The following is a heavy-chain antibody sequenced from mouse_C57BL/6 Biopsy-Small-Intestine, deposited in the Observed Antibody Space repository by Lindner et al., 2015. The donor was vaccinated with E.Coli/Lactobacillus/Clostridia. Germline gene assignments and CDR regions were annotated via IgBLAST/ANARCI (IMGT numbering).Heavy chain of an antibody. CDR1: GYAFSNSW. Sequence: VQLQESGPELVKPGASVKISCKASGYAFSNSWMNWVKQRPGKGLEWIGWIYPGDGDTNYNGKFRGKATLTADRSSSTAYMQLSSLTSEDSAVYFCTKTNWDDYWYFDVWGAGTTVTVSS. CDR2: IYPGDGDT. D-gene: IGHD4-1*01. V-gene: IGHV1-82*01. J-gene: IGHJ1*01. CDR3: TKTNWDDYWYFDV.